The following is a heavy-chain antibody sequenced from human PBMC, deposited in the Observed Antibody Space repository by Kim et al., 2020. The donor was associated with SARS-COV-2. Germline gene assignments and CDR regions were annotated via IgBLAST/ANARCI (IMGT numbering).Heavy chain of an antibody. J-gene: IGHJ4*02. D-gene: IGHD6-13*01. Sequence: KFQGRVTMTRNTSISTAYMELSSLRSEDTAVYYCARGSFWQQLTVSYYFDYWGQGTLVTVSS. CDR3: ARGSFWQQLTVSYYFDY. V-gene: IGHV1-8*01.